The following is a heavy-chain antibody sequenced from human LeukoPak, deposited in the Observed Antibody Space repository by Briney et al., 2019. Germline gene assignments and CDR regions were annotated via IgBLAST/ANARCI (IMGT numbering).Heavy chain of an antibody. V-gene: IGHV5-51*01. CDR2: IYPGDSDT. J-gene: IGHJ4*02. D-gene: IGHD1-26*01. Sequence: GESLKISCKGSGYSFTTYWIAWVRQMPGKGLEWMGVIYPGDSDTRYSPSFQGQVTPSADKSISTAYLQWRSLKASDTAIYYCARALVGAATLSYWGQGTLVTVSS. CDR3: ARALVGAATLSY. CDR1: GYSFTTYW.